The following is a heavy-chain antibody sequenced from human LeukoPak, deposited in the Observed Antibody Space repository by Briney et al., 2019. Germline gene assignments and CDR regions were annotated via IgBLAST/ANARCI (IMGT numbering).Heavy chain of an antibody. CDR1: GFTVSSNY. J-gene: IGHJ6*03. CDR2: IYSGGST. Sequence: GGSLRLSCAASGFTVSSNYMSWVRQAPGKGLEWVSVIYSGGSTYYADSVKGRFTISRDNSKNTLYLQMNRLRAEDTAVYYCARSGITRVRGVIYVDVWGKGTTVTVSS. CDR3: ARSGITRVRGVIYVDV. V-gene: IGHV3-66*01. D-gene: IGHD3-10*01.